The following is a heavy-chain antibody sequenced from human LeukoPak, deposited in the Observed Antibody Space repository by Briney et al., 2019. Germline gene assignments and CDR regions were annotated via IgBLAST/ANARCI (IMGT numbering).Heavy chain of an antibody. D-gene: IGHD3-3*01. CDR2: IYYSGST. CDR1: GGSISSGDYC. Sequence: PSETLSLTCTVSGGSISSGDYCWSWIRQPPGKGLEWIGYIYYSGSTYYNPPLKSRVTISVDTSKNQFSLKLSSVTAADTAVYYCARQIFGVVMSDYWGQGTLVTVSS. V-gene: IGHV4-30-4*01. CDR3: ARQIFGVVMSDY. J-gene: IGHJ4*02.